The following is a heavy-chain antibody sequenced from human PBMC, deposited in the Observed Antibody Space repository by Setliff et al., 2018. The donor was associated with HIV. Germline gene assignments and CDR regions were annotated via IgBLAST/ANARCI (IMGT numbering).Heavy chain of an antibody. V-gene: IGHV7-4-1*02. CDR1: GYTFTSYA. Sequence: ASVKVSCKASGYTFTSYAMNWARQAPGQGLEWMGWINTNTGNPTYAQGFTGRFVFSLDTSVSTAYLQISSLKAEDTAVYYCARGLIYSSGWYRNSDAFDIWGQGTMVTVSS. CDR3: ARGLIYSSGWYRNSDAFDI. CDR2: INTNTGNP. D-gene: IGHD6-19*01. J-gene: IGHJ3*02.